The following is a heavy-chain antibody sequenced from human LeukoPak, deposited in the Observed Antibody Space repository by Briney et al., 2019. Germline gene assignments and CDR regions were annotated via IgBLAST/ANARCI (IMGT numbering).Heavy chain of an antibody. CDR2: IRNDESNK. Sequence: PGGSLRLSSAASGFTVCIFGMHWVRHAPGNGLMWGAFIRNDESNKSYADSVKGRFPITRATSKTTLYRQMNSLRTADTVMDYCAKSYCSAIWCGELYLDYWGQGTLVTVSS. V-gene: IGHV3-30*02. D-gene: IGHD3-10*01. CDR1: GFTVCIFG. J-gene: IGHJ4*02. CDR3: AKSYCSAIWCGELYLDY.